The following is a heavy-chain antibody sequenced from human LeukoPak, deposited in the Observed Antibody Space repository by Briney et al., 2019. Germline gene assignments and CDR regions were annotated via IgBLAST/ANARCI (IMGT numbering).Heavy chain of an antibody. CDR2: INTDTGNP. CDR1: GYTFTNYA. CDR3: ARGTSGLVTTNDY. V-gene: IGHV7-4-1*02. D-gene: IGHD3/OR15-3a*01. J-gene: IGHJ4*02. Sequence: ASVKFSCKASGYTFTNYAMNWVRQAPGQGLEWMGWINTDTGNPTYAQGFTGRFVISLDTSVSTAYLQISSLKAEDTAVYYCARGTSGLVTTNDYWGQGTLVTVSP.